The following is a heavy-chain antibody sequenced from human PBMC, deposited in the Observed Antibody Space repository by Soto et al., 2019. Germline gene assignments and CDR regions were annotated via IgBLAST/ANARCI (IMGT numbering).Heavy chain of an antibody. Sequence: QVQLVQSGAVVKKPGSSVKVSCKVSGGTFSSHSINWVRQAPGQGPEWMGGIIPIFGTENYAQKFQGRVTITADESTSTAYMELSSLTSEDTALYYCSTSVYCSTTRCYYYYGLDVWGQGTTGIVSS. CDR3: STSVYCSTTRCYYYYGLDV. CDR1: GGTFSSHS. D-gene: IGHD2-2*01. CDR2: IIPIFGTE. V-gene: IGHV1-69*01. J-gene: IGHJ6*02.